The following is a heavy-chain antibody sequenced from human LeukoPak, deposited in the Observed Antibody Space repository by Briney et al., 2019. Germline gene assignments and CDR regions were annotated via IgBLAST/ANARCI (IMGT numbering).Heavy chain of an antibody. CDR1: GDSVSSNSAA. V-gene: IGHV6-1*01. D-gene: IGHD2-15*01. Sequence: SQTLSLTCAISGDSVSSNSAAWNWIRQSPSRGLEWLGRTYYRSKWYNDYAVSVKSRITINPDTSKNQFSLQLNSVTPEDTAVYYCASSYCSGGSCHPANWFDPWGQGTLVTVSS. J-gene: IGHJ5*02. CDR2: TYYRSKWYN. CDR3: ASSYCSGGSCHPANWFDP.